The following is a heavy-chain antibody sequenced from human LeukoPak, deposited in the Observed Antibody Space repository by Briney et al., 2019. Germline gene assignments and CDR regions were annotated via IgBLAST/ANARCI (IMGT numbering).Heavy chain of an antibody. D-gene: IGHD6-6*01. V-gene: IGHV3-48*01. Sequence: PGGSLRLSCAASGFTFSSYSMNWVRQAPGKGLEWVSYISSSSSTIYYADSVKGRFTISRDNAKNSLYLQMNSLRAEDTAVYYCARRGVSSVYYYYYMDVWGKGTTVTVSS. CDR2: ISSSSSTI. CDR1: GFTFSSYS. CDR3: ARRGVSSVYYYYYMDV. J-gene: IGHJ6*03.